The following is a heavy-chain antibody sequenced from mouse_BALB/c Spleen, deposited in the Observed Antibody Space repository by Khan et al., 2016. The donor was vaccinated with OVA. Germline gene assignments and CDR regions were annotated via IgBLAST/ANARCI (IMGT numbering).Heavy chain of an antibody. CDR3: ARRNYFGYTVAY. J-gene: IGHJ3*01. D-gene: IGHD1-2*01. CDR1: GYTFTDYY. V-gene: IGHV1-77*01. Sequence: QIQLVQSGAELARPGASVKLSCTASGYTFTDYYINWVKQRTGQGLEWIGEISPGSGDTYYNERFMGKATLTADQSSSTAYMQLSSLTSDASAFNVCARRNYFGYTVAYWGQGTLVTGSA. CDR2: ISPGSGDT.